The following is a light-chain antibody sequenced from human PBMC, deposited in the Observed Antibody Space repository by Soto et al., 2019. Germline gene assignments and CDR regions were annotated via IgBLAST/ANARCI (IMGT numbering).Light chain of an antibody. V-gene: IGLV2-14*01. CDR2: EVS. J-gene: IGLJ1*01. CDR3: SSYTVISTLV. Sequence: QSVLTQPASVSGSPGQSITISCTGTSNDIGAFNYVSWYQQHPGKAPTLMISEVSNRPSGVSNRFSGSKSGNTASLTISGLQAEDEADYYCSSYTVISTLVFGNGTKLTV. CDR1: SNDIGAFNY.